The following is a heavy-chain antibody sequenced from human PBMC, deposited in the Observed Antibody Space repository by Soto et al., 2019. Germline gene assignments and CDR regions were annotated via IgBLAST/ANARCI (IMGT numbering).Heavy chain of an antibody. CDR3: ARAHPDIVVVVATGAFDI. CDR2: IIPIFGTA. Sequence: VQLVQSGAEVKKPGSSVKVSCKASGGTFSSYAISWVRQAPGQGLEWMGGIIPIFGTANYAQNFQGRVTITADESTSTAYMELSSLRSEDTAVYYCARAHPDIVVVVATGAFDIWGQGTMVTVSS. V-gene: IGHV1-69*01. CDR1: GGTFSSYA. D-gene: IGHD2-15*01. J-gene: IGHJ3*02.